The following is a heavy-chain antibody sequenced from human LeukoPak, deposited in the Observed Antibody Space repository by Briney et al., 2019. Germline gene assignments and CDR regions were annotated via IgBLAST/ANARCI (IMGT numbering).Heavy chain of an antibody. CDR3: ARERGQGRYDY. CDR1: VYTCTSYA. CDR2: INVGNGNT. V-gene: IGHV1-3*01. J-gene: IGHJ4*02. Sequence: ASVKVSCKASVYTCTSYAIHWVRQAPGQRLEWMGWINVGNGNTKYSQKLQGRVTITRDTSASTAYMELSSLRSEDTAVYYCARERGQGRYDYWGQGTLVTVSS.